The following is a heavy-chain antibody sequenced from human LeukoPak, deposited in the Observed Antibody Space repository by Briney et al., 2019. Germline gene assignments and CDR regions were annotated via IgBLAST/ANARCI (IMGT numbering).Heavy chain of an antibody. CDR3: ARDKRLLVRWGFDP. CDR1: GDSISSSNW. CDR2: IYHSGST. Sequence: KASGTLSLTCAVSGDSISSSNWWSWVRQPPGKGLEWIGEIYHSGSTNYNPSLKSRVTISVDKSKNQFSLKLSSVTAADTAVYYCARDKRLLVRWGFDPWGQGTLVTVSS. D-gene: IGHD3-10*01. V-gene: IGHV4-4*02. J-gene: IGHJ5*02.